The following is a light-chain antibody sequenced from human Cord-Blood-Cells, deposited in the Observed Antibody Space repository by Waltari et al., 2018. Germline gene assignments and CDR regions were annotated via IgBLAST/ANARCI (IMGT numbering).Light chain of an antibody. CDR3: CSYARSSTGV. V-gene: IGLV2-23*02. J-gene: IGLJ2*01. CDR1: SSDVGSYNL. Sequence: QSALTQPASVSGSPGQSITISCTGTSSDVGSYNLVSWYQQHPGKAPKLMIYEVSKRPSGGTNRFSGSNSGNTASLTFSGLQAEDEADYYCCSYARSSTGVFGGGTKLTVL. CDR2: EVS.